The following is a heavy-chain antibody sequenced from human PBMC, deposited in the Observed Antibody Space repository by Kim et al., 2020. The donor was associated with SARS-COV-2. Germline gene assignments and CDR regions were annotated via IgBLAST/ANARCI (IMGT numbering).Heavy chain of an antibody. CDR1: GGSISSSSYY. Sequence: SETLSLTCTVSGGSISSSSYYWGWIRQPPGKGLEWIGSIYYSGSTYYNPSLKSRVTISVDTSKNQFSLKLSSVTAADTAVYYCARIKRRDFDYWGQGTLVTVSS. CDR3: ARIKRRDFDY. J-gene: IGHJ4*02. V-gene: IGHV4-39*01. CDR2: IYYSGST.